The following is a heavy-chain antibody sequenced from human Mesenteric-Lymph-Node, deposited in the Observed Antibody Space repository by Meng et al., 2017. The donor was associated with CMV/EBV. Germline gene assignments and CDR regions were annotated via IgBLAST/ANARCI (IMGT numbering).Heavy chain of an antibody. D-gene: IGHD3-10*01. CDR2: IKSKSDGGTA. CDR3: TTIFRGIDY. CDR1: GFTFSNAW. J-gene: IGHJ4*02. V-gene: IGHV3-15*01. Sequence: LSCAASGFTFSNAWMSWVRQPPGKGLEWVGRIKSKSDGGTADYTAPVKGRFIISRDDPQNTLFLQMNSLKTEDTAVYYCTTIFRGIDYWGQGTLVTVSS.